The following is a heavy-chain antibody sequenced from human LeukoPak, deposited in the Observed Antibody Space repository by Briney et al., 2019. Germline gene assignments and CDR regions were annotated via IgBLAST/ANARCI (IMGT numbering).Heavy chain of an antibody. CDR2: ISSTGAYI. CDR1: GFIFSSDS. D-gene: IGHD5/OR15-5a*01. Sequence: GALRLSCATSGFIFSSDSMIWVRQAPGKGLEWVSSISSTGAYIYYADSLKGRFTISRDNAKNSLYLQMNSLRADDTAVYYCARWPSTDYWGQGTLVTVSS. CDR3: ARWPSTDY. J-gene: IGHJ4*02. V-gene: IGHV3-21*01.